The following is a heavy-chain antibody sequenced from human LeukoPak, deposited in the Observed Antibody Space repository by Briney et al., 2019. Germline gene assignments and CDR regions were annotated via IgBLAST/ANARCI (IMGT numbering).Heavy chain of an antibody. V-gene: IGHV3-33*01. Sequence: GRSLRLSCAASGFTFSSYGMHWVRQAPGKGLEWVAVIWYDGDNKYYADSVKGRFTVSRDNSKNTLYLQMNSLRAEDTAVYYCARDGIAAAGQYYCYGMDVWGQGTTVTVSS. D-gene: IGHD6-13*01. J-gene: IGHJ6*02. CDR3: ARDGIAAAGQYYCYGMDV. CDR1: GFTFSSYG. CDR2: IWYDGDNK.